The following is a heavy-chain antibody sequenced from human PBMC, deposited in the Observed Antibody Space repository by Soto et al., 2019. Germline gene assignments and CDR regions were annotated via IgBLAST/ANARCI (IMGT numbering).Heavy chain of an antibody. CDR2: INHSGST. Sequence: SETLSLTCAVYGGSFSGYYWSWIRQPPGKGLEWIGEINHSGSTNYNPSFKSQVTISVDTSKNQFSLKLSSVTAADMAVYYCSRGNTIFGVVIFSRDYYYYMDVWGKGTTVTVSS. V-gene: IGHV4-34*01. CDR3: SRGNTIFGVVIFSRDYYYYMDV. CDR1: GGSFSGYY. J-gene: IGHJ6*03. D-gene: IGHD3-3*01.